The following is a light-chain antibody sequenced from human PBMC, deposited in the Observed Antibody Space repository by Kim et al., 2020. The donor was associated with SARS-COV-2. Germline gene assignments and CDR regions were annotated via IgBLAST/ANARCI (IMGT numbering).Light chain of an antibody. CDR2: RNN. J-gene: IGLJ3*02. Sequence: ELTQPPSASGTPGQRATISCSGSSSNIGSNSVNWYQQLPGTAPKLLIYRNNQRPSGVPDRFSGSKSGTSASLAISGLQSEDEANYYCAAWDDSLNVWVFGGGTQLTVL. CDR3: AAWDDSLNVWV. CDR1: SSNIGSNS. V-gene: IGLV1-44*01.